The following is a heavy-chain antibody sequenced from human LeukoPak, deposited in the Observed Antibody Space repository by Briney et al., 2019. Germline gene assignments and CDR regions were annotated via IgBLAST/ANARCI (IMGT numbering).Heavy chain of an antibody. CDR1: GGSISSYY. V-gene: IGHV4-59*01. J-gene: IGHJ3*02. Sequence: SETLSLTCTVSGGSISSYYWSWIRQPPGKGLEWIGYIYYSGSTNYNPSLKSRVTISVDTSNNQLSLKVNSVTAADTAMYYCVKSNSRYQPWALDIWGRGTMVTVSS. CDR3: VKSNSRYQPWALDI. D-gene: IGHD2-2*01. CDR2: IYYSGST.